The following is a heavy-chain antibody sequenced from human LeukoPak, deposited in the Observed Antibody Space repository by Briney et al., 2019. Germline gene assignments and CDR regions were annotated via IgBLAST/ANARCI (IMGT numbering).Heavy chain of an antibody. J-gene: IGHJ6*02. V-gene: IGHV4-61*08. CDR3: ARDGYSYGYYYYYGMDV. D-gene: IGHD5-18*01. CDR1: GGSISSGGYY. Sequence: SETLSLTCTVSGGSISSGGYYWSWIRQPPGKGLEWIGYIYYSGSTNYNPSLKSRVTISVDTSKNQFSLKLSSVTAADTAVYYCARDGYSYGYYYYYGMDVWGQGTTVTVSS. CDR2: IYYSGST.